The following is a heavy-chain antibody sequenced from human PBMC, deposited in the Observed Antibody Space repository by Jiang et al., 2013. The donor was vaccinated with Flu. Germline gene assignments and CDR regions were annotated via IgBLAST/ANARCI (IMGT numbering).Heavy chain of an antibody. Sequence: SLTCTVSGGSISTYHWSWIRQPPGKGLEWIGYIYYSGSINYNPSLRSRVTMSVDTSKNQFSLKLTSVTAADTAFYYRARESSQTGYPSYYFDLWGRGTLVTVSS. J-gene: IGHJ2*01. CDR3: ARESSQTGYPSYYFDL. CDR1: GGSISTYH. V-gene: IGHV4-59*01. CDR2: IYYSGSI. D-gene: IGHD3-9*01.